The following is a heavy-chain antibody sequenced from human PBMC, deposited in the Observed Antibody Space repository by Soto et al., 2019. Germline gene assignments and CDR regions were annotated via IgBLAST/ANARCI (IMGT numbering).Heavy chain of an antibody. J-gene: IGHJ4*02. V-gene: IGHV4-31*11. CDR3: ARRGAGSGSFDY. D-gene: IGHD3-10*01. CDR2: IYYNGCA. CDR1: GASISSGDYY. Sequence: QVQLQESGPGLVKPSQTLSLTCAVSGASISSGDYYWSWIRQHPGKGLEWIGYIYYNGCAYYNPSLNSRVTMSSDTSKNQFSLKLSSVTAADTALYYCARRGAGSGSFDYWGQGALVTVSS.